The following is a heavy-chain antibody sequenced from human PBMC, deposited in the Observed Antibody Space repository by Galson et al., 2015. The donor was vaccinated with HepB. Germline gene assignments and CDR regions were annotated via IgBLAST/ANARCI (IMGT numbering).Heavy chain of an antibody. CDR3: ASGGWPYHDAFDI. J-gene: IGHJ3*02. D-gene: IGHD6-19*01. CDR1: GYTFTSYD. V-gene: IGHV1-8*01. Sequence: SVKVSCKASGYTFTSYDINWVRQATGQGLEWMGWMNPNSGNTGYAQKFQGRVTMTRNTSISTAYMELSSLRSEDTAVYYCASGGWPYHDAFDIWGQGTMVTVSS. CDR2: MNPNSGNT.